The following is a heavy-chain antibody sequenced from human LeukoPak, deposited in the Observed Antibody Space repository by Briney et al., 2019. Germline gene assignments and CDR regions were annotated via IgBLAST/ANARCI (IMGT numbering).Heavy chain of an antibody. CDR2: INPSGGST. D-gene: IGHD3-10*01. Sequence: VASVKVSCKASGYTFTSYYMHWVRQAPGQGLEWMGIINPSGGSTSYAQKFQGRVTMTRDMSTSTVYMELSSLRSEDTAVYYCARSRHYGSGSYSNWFDPWGQGTLVTVSS. J-gene: IGHJ5*02. CDR3: ARSRHYGSGSYSNWFDP. CDR1: GYTFTSYY. V-gene: IGHV1-46*01.